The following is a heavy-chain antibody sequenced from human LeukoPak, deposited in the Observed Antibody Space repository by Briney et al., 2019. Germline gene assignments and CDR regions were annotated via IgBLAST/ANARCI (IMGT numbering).Heavy chain of an antibody. CDR1: GVTLSPYG. Sequence: GMSLRLSCAASGVTLSPYGMHWVRQAPGKGLEWVAVISYEGGTQHYADSVKGRFIISRDNPRNTLYLQMNSLRAEDTAVYYCAKGSYGMDVWGQGTTVTVSS. CDR2: ISYEGGTQ. D-gene: IGHD3-10*01. CDR3: AKGSYGMDV. J-gene: IGHJ6*02. V-gene: IGHV3-30*18.